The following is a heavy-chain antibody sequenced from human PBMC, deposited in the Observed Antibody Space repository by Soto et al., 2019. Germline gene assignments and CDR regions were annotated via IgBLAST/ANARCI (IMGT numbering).Heavy chain of an antibody. Sequence: QVQLQESGPGLVKPSETLSVTCTVSGGSISSYYWSWIRQPPGKGLEWIGYIYYSGSTNYNPSLKSRVTISVDTSKNQFSLKLSSVTAADTAVYYCARGPLGYGMDVWGQGTTVTVSS. CDR2: IYYSGST. CDR1: GGSISSYY. CDR3: ARGPLGYGMDV. J-gene: IGHJ6*02. V-gene: IGHV4-59*01. D-gene: IGHD7-27*01.